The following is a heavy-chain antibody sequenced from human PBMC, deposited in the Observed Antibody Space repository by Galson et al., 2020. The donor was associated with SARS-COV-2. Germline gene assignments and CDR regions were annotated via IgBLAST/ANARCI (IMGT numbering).Heavy chain of an antibody. CDR1: GFPFSSYS. Sequence: GGSLRLSCAGTGFPFSSYSMNWVRQAPGKVLEWVSSISAGGTYIYYADSVKGRFAISRENAENSLFLQMNSLSADDTAVYYCARVGDMATTPADYYDYGLDVWGQGTTVTVSS. CDR3: ARVGDMATTPADYYDYGLDV. J-gene: IGHJ6*02. V-gene: IGHV3-21*01. D-gene: IGHD3-16*01. CDR2: ISAGGTYI.